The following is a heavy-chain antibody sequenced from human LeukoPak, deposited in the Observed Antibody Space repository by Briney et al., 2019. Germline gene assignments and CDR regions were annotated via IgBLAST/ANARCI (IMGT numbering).Heavy chain of an antibody. CDR1: GFTFSSYA. Sequence: QPGGSLRLSCAASGFTFSSYAMSWVRQAPGKGLEWVANIKKDGSEKYYVDSVKGRFTISRDDAKNSLYLQMNSLRAEDTAVYFCARDGESWGINFDYWGQGILVTVSS. CDR2: IKKDGSEK. CDR3: ARDGESWGINFDY. J-gene: IGHJ4*02. D-gene: IGHD2-15*01. V-gene: IGHV3-7*01.